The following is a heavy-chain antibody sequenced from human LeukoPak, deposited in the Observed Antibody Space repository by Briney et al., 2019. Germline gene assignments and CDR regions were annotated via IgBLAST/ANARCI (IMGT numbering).Heavy chain of an antibody. J-gene: IGHJ3*02. CDR3: AKAGSSWYHGGAFDI. CDR2: ISYDGSNK. CDR1: GFTFSSYG. V-gene: IGHV3-30*18. Sequence: GGSLRLSCAASGFTFSSYGIHWVRQAPGKGLEWVAVISYDGSNKSYAGSVKGRFTISRDNSKNTLYLQMNSLRAEDTAVYYCAKAGSSWYHGGAFDIWGQGTMVTVSS. D-gene: IGHD6-13*01.